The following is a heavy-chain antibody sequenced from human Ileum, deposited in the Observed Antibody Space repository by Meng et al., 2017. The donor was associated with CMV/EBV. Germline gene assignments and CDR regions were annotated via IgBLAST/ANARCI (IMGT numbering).Heavy chain of an antibody. V-gene: IGHV4-34*01. CDR3: ARRDLQFLEWFYWFDP. J-gene: IGHJ5*02. D-gene: IGHD3-3*01. CDR1: GCYSGYY. Sequence: GCYSGYYWSWNRQPTGKGLEWIEEIDHSGSTSYKSSLKSRVTISVDTSKNQFSLKLSSVTAADTAVYYCARRDLQFLEWFYWFDPWGQGTLVTVSS. CDR2: IDHSGST.